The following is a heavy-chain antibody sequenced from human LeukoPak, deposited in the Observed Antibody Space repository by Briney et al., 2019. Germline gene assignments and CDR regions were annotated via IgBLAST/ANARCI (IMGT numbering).Heavy chain of an antibody. CDR1: GFTFSDYS. J-gene: IGHJ4*02. CDR2: IRGSGSGSGSGM. V-gene: IGHV3-48*04. CDR3: ARDLNWGFDY. D-gene: IGHD7-27*01. Sequence: SGGSLRLSCAASGFTFSDYSMNWVRQARGKGLEWVSNIRGSGSGSGSGMYYADSVKGRFTISRDNAKNSLYLQMNSLRAEDTAFYYCARDLNWGFDYWGQGALVTVSS.